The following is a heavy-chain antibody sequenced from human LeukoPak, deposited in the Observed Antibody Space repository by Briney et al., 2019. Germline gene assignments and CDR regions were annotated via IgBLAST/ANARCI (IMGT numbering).Heavy chain of an antibody. J-gene: IGHJ3*02. Sequence: GGSLRLSCAASGFTFSSYSMNWVRQAPGKGLEWVSSISSSSSYIYYADSVKGRFTISRDNAKTSLYLQMNSLRAEDTAVYYCARVWLDAAFDIWGQGTMVTVSS. CDR1: GFTFSSYS. CDR3: ARVWLDAAFDI. V-gene: IGHV3-21*01. CDR2: ISSSSSYI. D-gene: IGHD6-19*01.